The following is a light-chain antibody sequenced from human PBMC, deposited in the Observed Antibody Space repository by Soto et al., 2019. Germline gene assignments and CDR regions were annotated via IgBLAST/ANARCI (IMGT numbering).Light chain of an antibody. Sequence: EFVLTQSPCTLSSSPGERATLSCRASQTVRNNYLAWYQQKPGQAPRLLIYDASSRATGIPDRFSGSGSGTDFTLTISRLEPEDFAAYYCQQSGSSPWTFGQGTKVDIK. CDR1: QTVRNNY. CDR2: DAS. V-gene: IGKV3-20*01. J-gene: IGKJ1*01. CDR3: QQSGSSPWT.